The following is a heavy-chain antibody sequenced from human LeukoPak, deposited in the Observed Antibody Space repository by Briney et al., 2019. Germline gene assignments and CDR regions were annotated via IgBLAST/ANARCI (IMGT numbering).Heavy chain of an antibody. CDR3: ARGVVVPAAAIDY. V-gene: IGHV1-2*02. J-gene: IGHJ4*02. D-gene: IGHD2-2*01. CDR2: INPNSGGT. CDR1: GYTFTGYY. Sequence: ASVKVSCKASGYTFTGYYMHWVRQAPGQGLEWVGWINPNSGGTNYAQKFQGRGTMTRDTSISTAYMELSRLRSDATAVYYCARGVVVPAAAIDYWGQGTLVTVSS.